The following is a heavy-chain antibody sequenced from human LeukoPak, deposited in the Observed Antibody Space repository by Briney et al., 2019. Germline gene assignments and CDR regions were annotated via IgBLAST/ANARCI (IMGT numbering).Heavy chain of an antibody. Sequence: SETLSLTCTVSGGSISNYYWSWIRQPPGKGLEWIGYIYYPGSTNYNPSLKSRVAISVDASKNQFSLKLSSVTAADTAVYHCARAPTWNYGMDVWGQGATVTVSS. CDR2: IYYPGST. CDR1: GGSISNYY. J-gene: IGHJ6*02. D-gene: IGHD2/OR15-2a*01. V-gene: IGHV4-59*01. CDR3: ARAPTWNYGMDV.